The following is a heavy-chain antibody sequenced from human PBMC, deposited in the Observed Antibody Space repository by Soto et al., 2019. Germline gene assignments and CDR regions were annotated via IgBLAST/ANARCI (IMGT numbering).Heavy chain of an antibody. D-gene: IGHD3-16*01. Sequence: PSETLSLTCTVSGGSITSDDYYWNYIRQPPGKGLEWIGYVSYSGSTYYNPSLKSRVTISVDTSKNQFSLKLSSVTAADTAVYYCARGALRPYYYGMDVWGQGTTVTVSS. V-gene: IGHV4-30-4*01. CDR2: VSYSGST. CDR3: ARGALRPYYYGMDV. CDR1: GGSITSDDYY. J-gene: IGHJ6*02.